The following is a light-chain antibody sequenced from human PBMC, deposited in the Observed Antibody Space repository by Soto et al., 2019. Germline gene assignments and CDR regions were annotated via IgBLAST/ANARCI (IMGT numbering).Light chain of an antibody. Sequence: EIVLTQSPATLSLSPGERATLSCRASQSVATYVAWYQQKPGQAPRLLIYGAFTRATGIPDRFSGSGSGTDFTLTISRLEPEDFAVYYCQQYGNSAWTFGQGTKVDIK. CDR1: QSVATY. J-gene: IGKJ1*01. CDR2: GAF. CDR3: QQYGNSAWT. V-gene: IGKV3-20*01.